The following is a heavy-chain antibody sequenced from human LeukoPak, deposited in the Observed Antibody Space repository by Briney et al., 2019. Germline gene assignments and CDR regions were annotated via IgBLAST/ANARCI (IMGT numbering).Heavy chain of an antibody. V-gene: IGHV3-64*01. CDR1: GFTFTNYP. CDR2: ISGHGGST. Sequence: GGSLRLSCEASGFTFTNYPMHWVRQAPGKGLEYVSAISGHGGSTQYANSVKDRFTISRDNFKNTLFLQMGSLRAEDMAVYYCARGNFEFWRPFHGNYHYMDVWGTGTTVTVSS. D-gene: IGHD3-3*01. J-gene: IGHJ6*03. CDR3: ARGNFEFWRPFHGNYHYMDV.